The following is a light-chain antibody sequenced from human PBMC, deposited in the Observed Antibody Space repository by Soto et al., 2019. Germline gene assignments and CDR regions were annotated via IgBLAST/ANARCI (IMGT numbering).Light chain of an antibody. Sequence: DIQLTQSPSFLSASVGDRVTITCRASQDISSYLAWYQQRPGKVPRFLTHAASTLQSGVPSRFSATGSGTAFTLTISSLQPEDCATYYCQQLNRFPRTFGQGTKVEV. CDR2: AAS. J-gene: IGKJ1*01. CDR1: QDISSY. CDR3: QQLNRFPRT. V-gene: IGKV1-9*01.